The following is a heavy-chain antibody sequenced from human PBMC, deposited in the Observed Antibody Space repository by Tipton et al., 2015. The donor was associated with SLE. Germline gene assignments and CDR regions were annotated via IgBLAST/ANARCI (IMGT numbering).Heavy chain of an antibody. V-gene: IGHV4-34*01. CDR2: INHSGST. Sequence: TLSLTCAVYGGSFSGYYWSWIRQPPGKGLEWIGEINHSGSTYYNPSLKSRVTISVDTSKNQFSLKLSSVTAADTAVYYCARFGSEWGSFDYWGQGTLVTVSS. J-gene: IGHJ4*02. CDR1: GGSFSGYY. D-gene: IGHD3-10*01. CDR3: ARFGSEWGSFDY.